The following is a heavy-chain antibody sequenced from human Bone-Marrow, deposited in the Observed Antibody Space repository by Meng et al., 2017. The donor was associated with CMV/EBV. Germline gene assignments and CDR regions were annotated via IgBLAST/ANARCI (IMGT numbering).Heavy chain of an antibody. V-gene: IGHV3-11*01. CDR3: ARDGLGADGQPDY. CDR1: GLTLSDYY. Sequence: GRSLRLSCPASGLTLSDYYMSWIRQAAGKGLEWVSYISSSGSTIYYADSVKGRFTISRDNAKNSLYLQMNSLRAEDTAVYYCARDGLGADGQPDYWGQGTLVTVSS. J-gene: IGHJ4*02. CDR2: ISSSGSTI. D-gene: IGHD1-26*01.